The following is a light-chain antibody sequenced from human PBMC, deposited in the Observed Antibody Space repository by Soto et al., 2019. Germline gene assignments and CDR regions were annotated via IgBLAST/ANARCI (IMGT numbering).Light chain of an antibody. CDR3: SSSTSSSTLVV. J-gene: IGLJ2*01. Sequence: QSALTQPATVSGSPGQSITISCTGTSSDVGGYDYVSWYQQHPGKAPKLMIYDVSNRPSGVSNRFSGSKSGNTASLTISGLQAEDEADSYCSSSTSSSTLVVFGGGTKLTVL. V-gene: IGLV2-14*03. CDR1: SSDVGGYDY. CDR2: DVS.